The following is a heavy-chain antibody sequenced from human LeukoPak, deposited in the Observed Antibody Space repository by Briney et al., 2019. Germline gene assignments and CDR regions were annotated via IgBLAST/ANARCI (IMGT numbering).Heavy chain of an antibody. D-gene: IGHD3-16*01. J-gene: IGHJ4*02. CDR3: ARERRGTSYYFDY. Sequence: SETLSLTCTVSGGSISSGGYYWSWIRQHPGKGLEWIGYIYYSGSTYYNPSLKSRVTISVDTSKNQFSLKLSSVTAADTAVYYCARERRGTSYYFDYWGQGTLVTVSS. CDR1: GGSISSGGYY. CDR2: IYYSGST. V-gene: IGHV4-31*03.